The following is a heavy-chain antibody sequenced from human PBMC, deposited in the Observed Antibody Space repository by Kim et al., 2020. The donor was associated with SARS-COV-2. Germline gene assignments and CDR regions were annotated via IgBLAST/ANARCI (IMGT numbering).Heavy chain of an antibody. CDR3: ARVLGYYYGSGTPDY. J-gene: IGHJ4*02. V-gene: IGHV4-39*07. D-gene: IGHD3-10*01. Sequence: PSLRSRVSISVDTSKNQFSQKLTSVTAADTAVFYCARVLGYYYGSGTPDYWGQGTLVTVSS.